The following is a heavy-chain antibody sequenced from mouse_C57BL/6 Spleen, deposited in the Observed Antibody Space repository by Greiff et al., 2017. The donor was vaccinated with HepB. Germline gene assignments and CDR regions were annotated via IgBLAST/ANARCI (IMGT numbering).Heavy chain of an antibody. J-gene: IGHJ3*01. D-gene: IGHD1-1*01. V-gene: IGHV1-54*01. CDR3: ARSKGLYYGGFAY. CDR2: INPGSGGT. CDR1: GYAFTNYL. Sequence: QVQLKESGAELVRPGTSVKVSCKASGYAFTNYLIEWVKQRPGQGLEWIGVINPGSGGTNYNEKFKGKATLTADKSSSTAYMQLSSLTSEDSAVYFCARSKGLYYGGFAYWGQGTLVTVSA.